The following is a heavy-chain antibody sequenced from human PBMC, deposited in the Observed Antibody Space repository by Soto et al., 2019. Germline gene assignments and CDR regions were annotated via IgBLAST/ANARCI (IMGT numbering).Heavy chain of an antibody. CDR1: GGSISSSSYY. CDR2: IYYSGST. CDR3: ARPGRYYGSGSAESTVDY. V-gene: IGHV4-39*01. Sequence: QLQLQESGPGLVKPSETLSLTCTVSGGSISSSSYYWGWIRQPPGKGLEWIGSIYYSGSTYYNPSLKSRVTISVDTSKNQFSLKLSSVTAADTAVYYCARPGRYYGSGSAESTVDYWGQGTLVTVSS. D-gene: IGHD3-10*01. J-gene: IGHJ4*02.